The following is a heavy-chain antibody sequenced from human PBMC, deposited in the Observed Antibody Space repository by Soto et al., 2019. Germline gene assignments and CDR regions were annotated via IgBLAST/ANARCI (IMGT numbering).Heavy chain of an antibody. V-gene: IGHV5-10-1*01. CDR1: GYSFTSYW. CDR2: IDPSDSYT. CDR3: ARHEVKIVVVPAAPYYYYGMDV. D-gene: IGHD2-2*01. J-gene: IGHJ6*02. Sequence: GESLKISCKGSGYSFTSYWISWVRQMPGKGLGWMGRIDPSDSYTNYSPSFHGHVTISADKSISTAYLQWSSLKASDTAMYYCARHEVKIVVVPAAPYYYYGMDVWGQGTTVTVSS.